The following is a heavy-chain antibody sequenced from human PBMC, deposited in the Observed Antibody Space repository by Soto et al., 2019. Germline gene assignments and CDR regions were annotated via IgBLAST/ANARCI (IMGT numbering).Heavy chain of an antibody. J-gene: IGHJ3*02. V-gene: IGHV1-18*01. CDR2: ISAYNGNT. CDR1: GYTFTSYG. Sequence: QVQLVQSGAEVKKPGASVKVSCKASGYTFTSYGISWVRQAPGQGLEWMGWISAYNGNTNYAQKLQGRVTMTTDTSTTTANIERRSLRSDGTAMYDYASVGNYDGDVNHGAIDIWGQGTMVTVSS. D-gene: IGHD1-7*01. CDR3: ASVGNYDGDVNHGAIDI.